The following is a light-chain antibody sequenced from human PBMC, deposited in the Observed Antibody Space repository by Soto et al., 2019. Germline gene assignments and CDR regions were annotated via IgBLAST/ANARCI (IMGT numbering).Light chain of an antibody. Sequence: DIQMTQSPPSLSASVGDRVTITCRTSQGIGNSLAWYQQKPGTDPKLLIYSAFTLQSGVPSRFSGSGSGADFTRTISRLQPEDVAAYYCQKYNTVSATFGQGTRLEIK. V-gene: IGKV1-27*01. CDR2: SAF. CDR1: QGIGNS. J-gene: IGKJ5*01. CDR3: QKYNTVSAT.